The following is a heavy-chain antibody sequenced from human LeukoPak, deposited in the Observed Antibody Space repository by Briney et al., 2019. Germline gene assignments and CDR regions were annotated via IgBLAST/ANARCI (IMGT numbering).Heavy chain of an antibody. V-gene: IGHV3-23*01. J-gene: IGHJ6*02. Sequence: GGSLRLSCLTSGFTLSTNAMSWVRQAPGKGLEWISGISGSGASTYYADSVKGRFTISRDNSKNTLYLQMNSLRAEDTAVYYCAKDLGNGGYYYYYGMDVWGQGTTVTVSS. CDR3: AKDLGNGGYYYYYGMDV. CDR2: ISGSGAST. D-gene: IGHD2-8*01. CDR1: GFTLSTNA.